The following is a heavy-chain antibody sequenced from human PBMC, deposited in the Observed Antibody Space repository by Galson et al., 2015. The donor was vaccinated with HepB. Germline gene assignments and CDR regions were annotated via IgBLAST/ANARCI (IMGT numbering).Heavy chain of an antibody. Sequence: SLRLSCAASGFTFSTSWMHWVRQAPGKGLVWVSRIKSDGSSTDYADSVKGGFTISRDNAKNTLYMQMNSLRAEDTAVYYCARDGWAMTNWGQGTLVTVSS. CDR1: GFTFSTSW. CDR3: ARDGWAMTN. D-gene: IGHD2-2*01. J-gene: IGHJ4*02. CDR2: IKSDGSST. V-gene: IGHV3-74*01.